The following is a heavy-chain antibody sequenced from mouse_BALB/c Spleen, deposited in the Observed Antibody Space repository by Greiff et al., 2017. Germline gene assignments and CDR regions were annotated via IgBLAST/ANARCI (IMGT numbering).Heavy chain of an antibody. V-gene: IGHV1-9*01. J-gene: IGHJ4*01. D-gene: IGHD3-3*01. CDR1: GYTFSSYW. CDR3: ARRAGNYAMDY. Sequence: QVQLQQSGAELMKPGASVKISCKATGYTFSSYWIEWVKQRPGHGLEWIGEILPGSGSTNYNEKFKGKATFTADTSSNTAYMQLSSLTSEDSAVYYCARRAGNYAMDYWGQGTPVTVSS. CDR2: ILPGSGST.